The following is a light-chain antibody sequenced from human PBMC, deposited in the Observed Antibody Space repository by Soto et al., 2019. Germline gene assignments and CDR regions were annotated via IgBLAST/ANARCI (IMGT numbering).Light chain of an antibody. CDR2: DAS. CDR3: EQYDNQQWT. J-gene: IGKJ1*01. V-gene: IGKV3-20*01. Sequence: EIVLTQSPGTLSSSPGGRVTLSCRASQSVSDSHLAWFQQKPGQAPRLLIYDASRRATGIPDRFSGSGSGTEFTLTISRLEPEDVAVYYCEQYDNQQWTFGQGTKVEIK. CDR1: QSVSDSH.